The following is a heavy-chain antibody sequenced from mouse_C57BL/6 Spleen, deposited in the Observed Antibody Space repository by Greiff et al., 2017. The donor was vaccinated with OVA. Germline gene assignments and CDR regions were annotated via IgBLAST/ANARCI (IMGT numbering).Heavy chain of an antibody. CDR1: GYAFTNYL. Sequence: QVQLQQSGAELVRPGTSVKVSCKASGYAFTNYLIEWVKQRPGQGLEWIGVINPGSGGTNYNEKFKGKATLTADKSSSTAYMQLSSLTSEDSAVYFCVSGPAYGTPAWFADWGQGTLVTVSA. V-gene: IGHV1-54*01. D-gene: IGHD1-1*01. J-gene: IGHJ3*01. CDR3: VSGPAYGTPAWFAD. CDR2: INPGSGGT.